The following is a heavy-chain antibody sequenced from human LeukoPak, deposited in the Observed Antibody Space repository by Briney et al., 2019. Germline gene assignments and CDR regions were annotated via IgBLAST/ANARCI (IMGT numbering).Heavy chain of an antibody. J-gene: IGHJ6*03. V-gene: IGHV3-48*04. CDR2: ISSSSTTI. Sequence: GGSLRLSCAASGFTFSTYNMNWVRQAPGQGLEWVSNISSSSTTIYYADSVKGRFTISRDNAKNSLYLQMNSLRAEDTAVYYCARDQRHYYYYMDVWGKGTTVTISS. CDR1: GFTFSTYN. CDR3: ARDQRHYYYYMDV.